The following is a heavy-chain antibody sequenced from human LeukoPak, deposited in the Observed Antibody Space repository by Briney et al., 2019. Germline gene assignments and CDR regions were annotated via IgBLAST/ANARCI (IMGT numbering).Heavy chain of an antibody. Sequence: PSETLSLTCAVSGGSFSGYYWSWIRQPPGKGLEWIGYIYYSGSTYYNPSLKTRVTISVDTSKNQFSLKLSSVTAADTAVYYCARTKKVGYGDYENYFDYWGQGTLVTVSS. CDR1: GGSFSGYY. CDR2: IYYSGST. CDR3: ARTKKVGYGDYENYFDY. J-gene: IGHJ4*02. D-gene: IGHD4-17*01. V-gene: IGHV4-59*12.